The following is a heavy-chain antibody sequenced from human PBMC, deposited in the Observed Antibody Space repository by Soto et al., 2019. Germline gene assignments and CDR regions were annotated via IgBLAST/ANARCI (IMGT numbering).Heavy chain of an antibody. V-gene: IGHV1-69*01. CDR3: ATNGNYSSSPSHYSGMDV. D-gene: IGHD3-10*01. CDR2: IVPMLGTP. CDR1: GGTFGNFI. J-gene: IGHJ6*02. Sequence: QVQLVQSGAEVREPGSSVRVSCKASGGTFGNFIMNWVRQTPGQGLEWMGGIVPMLGTPTYAEKFKGRVRISAAASTSTTYMELTSLRSEDTAIYDCATNGNYSSSPSHYSGMDVWGQGTSVTVSS.